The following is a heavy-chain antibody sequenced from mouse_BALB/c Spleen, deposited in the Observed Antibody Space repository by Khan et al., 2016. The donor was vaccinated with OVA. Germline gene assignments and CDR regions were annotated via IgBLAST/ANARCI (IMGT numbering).Heavy chain of an antibody. CDR1: GYTFTDYY. V-gene: IGHV1-77*01. Sequence: QVQLKESGAELARPGASVKLSCKASGYTFTDYYINWVKQRTGQGLEWIGEISPGSGDTYYNEKFKGKATLTADKSSSTVYMQLSSLTPEASAFYFCARRSYIGCTFAYWGQGTLVTVSA. J-gene: IGHJ3*01. D-gene: IGHD2-12*01. CDR2: ISPGSGDT. CDR3: ARRSYIGCTFAY.